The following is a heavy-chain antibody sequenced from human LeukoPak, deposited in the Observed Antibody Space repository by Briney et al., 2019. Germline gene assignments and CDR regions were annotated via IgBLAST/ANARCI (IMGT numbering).Heavy chain of an antibody. Sequence: GGSLRLSCAASGFTFSSYWMSWVRQAPGKGLEWVANIKQDGSEKYYVDSVKGRFTISRDNAKNSLYLQMNSLRAEDTAVYYCASTLLGYQYYYYYMDVWGKGTTVTISS. V-gene: IGHV3-7*01. CDR1: GFTFSSYW. J-gene: IGHJ6*03. CDR3: ASTLLGYQYYYYYMDV. CDR2: IKQDGSEK. D-gene: IGHD2-2*01.